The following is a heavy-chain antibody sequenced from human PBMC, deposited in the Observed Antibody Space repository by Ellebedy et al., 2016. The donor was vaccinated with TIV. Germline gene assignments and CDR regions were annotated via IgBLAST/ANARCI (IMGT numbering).Heavy chain of an antibody. CDR3: AKGATDSHSGWPFYFDH. D-gene: IGHD6-19*01. J-gene: IGHJ4*02. V-gene: IGHV3-30*02. CDR1: GFSFSGYG. Sequence: PGGSLRLSCAASGFSFSGYGMHWVRQPPGKGLEWVAFIRFDGNHRYYGDSVKGRFTITRDNSKNTLDLQMKSVKHDDTVLYYCAKGATDSHSGWPFYFDHWGQGALVTVSS. CDR2: IRFDGNHR.